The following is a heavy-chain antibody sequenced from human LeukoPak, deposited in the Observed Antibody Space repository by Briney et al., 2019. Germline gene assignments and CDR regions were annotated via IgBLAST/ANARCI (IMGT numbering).Heavy chain of an antibody. D-gene: IGHD6-13*01. CDR3: ARRPRSYSSIWIDY. Sequence: PSQTLSLTCTVSVGAISSGGYYWSWTRQHPGKGLEWIGYIYYSGSTYYNPSLKSRVTISVDTSKSQFSLKLSSVTAADTAVYYCARRPRSYSSIWIDYWGQGTLVTVSS. V-gene: IGHV4-31*03. CDR1: VGAISSGGYY. J-gene: IGHJ4*02. CDR2: IYYSGST.